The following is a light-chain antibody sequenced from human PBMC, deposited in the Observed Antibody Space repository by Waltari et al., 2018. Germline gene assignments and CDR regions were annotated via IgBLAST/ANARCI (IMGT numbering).Light chain of an antibody. Sequence: QSALTQPASVSGSPGQSITISCTGTSSDVGGYNYVSWYQQHHGKAPKLMIYEVSNRPSGVSNRFSGSKSGNTASLTISGLQAEDEADYYCSSYTSSSTLVFGGGTKLTVL. CDR1: SSDVGGYNY. J-gene: IGLJ2*01. CDR2: EVS. V-gene: IGLV2-14*01. CDR3: SSYTSSSTLV.